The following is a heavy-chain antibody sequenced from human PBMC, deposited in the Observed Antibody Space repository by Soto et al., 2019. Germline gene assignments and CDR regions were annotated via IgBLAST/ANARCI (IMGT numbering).Heavy chain of an antibody. CDR3: AREDSGGSPGY. V-gene: IGHV1-8*01. J-gene: IGHJ4*02. Sequence: QVQLVQSGAEVKKPGASVKLSCKASGYTFTSYDITWVRQATGQGLEWMVWMNPNSGNTGCAQKFQGRVILTTNTSISTAYMELSSLRSADTAVHHCAREDSGGSPGYWGQGTLVTVSS. CDR2: MNPNSGNT. CDR1: GYTFTSYD. D-gene: IGHD2-15*01.